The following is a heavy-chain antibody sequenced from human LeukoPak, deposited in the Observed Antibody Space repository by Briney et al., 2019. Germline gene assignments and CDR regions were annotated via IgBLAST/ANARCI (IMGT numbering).Heavy chain of an antibody. V-gene: IGHV1-69*05. CDR2: IIPIFGTA. J-gene: IGHJ6*03. Sequence: SVKVSCRASGGTFSSYAISWVRQAPGQGLEWVGGIIPIFGTANYAQKFQGRVTITTDESTSTAYMELSSLRSEDTAVYYCARGVVVVPAASPHYYYMDVWGKGTTVTVSS. CDR1: GGTFSSYA. D-gene: IGHD2-2*01. CDR3: ARGVVVVPAASPHYYYMDV.